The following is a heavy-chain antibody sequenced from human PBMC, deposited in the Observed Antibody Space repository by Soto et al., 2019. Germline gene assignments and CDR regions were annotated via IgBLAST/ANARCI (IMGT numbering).Heavy chain of an antibody. CDR3: TRGYGDYVRDY. CDR2: IRSKANSYPT. J-gene: IGHJ4*02. V-gene: IGHV3-73*01. D-gene: IGHD4-17*01. Sequence: EVQLVESGGGLVQPGGSLKLSCAVSGFTFSGSAMHWVRQASGKGLEWVGRIRSKANSYPTAYAASVKGRFTISRDDSKNTAYLQMNSLKTEDTAVYYCTRGYGDYVRDYWGQGTLVTVSS. CDR1: GFTFSGSA.